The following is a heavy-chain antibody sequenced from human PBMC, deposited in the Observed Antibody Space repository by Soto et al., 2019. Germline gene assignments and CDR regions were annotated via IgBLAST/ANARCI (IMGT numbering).Heavy chain of an antibody. CDR1: GYTFTSYY. CDR2: INPSGGST. CDR3: ARGIQLWPYYYYGMDV. D-gene: IGHD5-18*01. Sequence: ASVKVSCKASGYTFTSYYMHWVRQAPGQGLEWMGIINPSGGSTSYAQKFQGRVTMTRDTSTSTVYMELSSLRAEDTAVYYCARGIQLWPYYYYGMDVWGQGTTVTVSS. V-gene: IGHV1-46*01. J-gene: IGHJ6*02.